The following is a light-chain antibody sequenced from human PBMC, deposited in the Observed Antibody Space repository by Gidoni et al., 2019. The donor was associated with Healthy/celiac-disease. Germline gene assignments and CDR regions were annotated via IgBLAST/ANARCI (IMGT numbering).Light chain of an antibody. Sequence: DILLTQSPATLSLSPGARATLPCRASQSVSSYLAWYQQKPGQAPRILIYDASHRATGIPARFSGSGSGTDFTLTISSLEPEDFAVYYCQQRSNWPPITFGQGTRLEIK. CDR1: QSVSSY. V-gene: IGKV3-11*01. CDR3: QQRSNWPPIT. J-gene: IGKJ5*01. CDR2: DAS.